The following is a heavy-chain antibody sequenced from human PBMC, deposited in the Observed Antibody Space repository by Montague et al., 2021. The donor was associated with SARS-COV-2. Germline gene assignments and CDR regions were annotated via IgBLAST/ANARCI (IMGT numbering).Heavy chain of an antibody. Sequence: SLRLSFAASGFTFSSYWMSWVRQAPGKGLEWVANIKQDGSEKYYVDSVKGRFTISRDNAKNSLFLQMNSLRAEDTAVYYCARDGIAVAGYYYYYGMDVWGQGTTVTVSS. J-gene: IGHJ6*02. CDR1: GFTFSSYW. CDR2: IKQDGSEK. V-gene: IGHV3-7*01. CDR3: ARDGIAVAGYYYYYGMDV. D-gene: IGHD6-19*01.